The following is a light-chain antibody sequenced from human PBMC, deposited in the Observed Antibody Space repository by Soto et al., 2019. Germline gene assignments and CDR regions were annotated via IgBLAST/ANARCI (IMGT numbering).Light chain of an antibody. V-gene: IGKV1-5*03. CDR2: KAS. J-gene: IGKJ1*01. CDR1: QSISSW. CDR3: QQYNSYRRT. Sequence: DIQMTQSPSTLSASVEDRVTITCRASQSISSWLAWYQQKPGKAPKLLIYKASSLESGVPSRFSGSGSGTEFTLTISSLQPDDFATYYCQQYNSYRRTFGQGTKVEIK.